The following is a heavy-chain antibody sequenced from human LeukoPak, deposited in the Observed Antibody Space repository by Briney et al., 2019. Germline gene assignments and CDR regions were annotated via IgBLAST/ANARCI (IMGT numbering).Heavy chain of an antibody. Sequence: SETLSLTCTVSGGSISSSSYYWGWIRQPPGKGLEWIGSIYYSGSTYYNPSLKSRVTISVDTSKNQFSLKLSSVTAADTAVYYCARVAQTSRWSGSSWFDPWGQGTLVTVSS. CDR1: GGSISSSSYY. D-gene: IGHD3-3*01. CDR2: IYYSGST. V-gene: IGHV4-39*07. J-gene: IGHJ5*02. CDR3: ARVAQTSRWSGSSWFDP.